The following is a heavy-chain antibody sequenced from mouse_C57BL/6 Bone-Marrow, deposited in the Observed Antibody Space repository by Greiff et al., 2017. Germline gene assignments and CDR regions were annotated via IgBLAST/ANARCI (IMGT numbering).Heavy chain of an antibody. CDR3: ARGYYGSIQFAY. CDR1: GYTFTSYW. CDR2: IYPSDSET. J-gene: IGHJ3*01. D-gene: IGHD1-1*01. V-gene: IGHV1-61*01. Sequence: QVQLQQPGAELVRPGSSVKLSCKASGYTFTSYWMDWVKQRPGQGLEWIGNIYPSDSETHYNQKFKDKATLTVDQSSSTAYLQLSSLTSEDSAVYYCARGYYGSIQFAYWGQGTLVTVSA.